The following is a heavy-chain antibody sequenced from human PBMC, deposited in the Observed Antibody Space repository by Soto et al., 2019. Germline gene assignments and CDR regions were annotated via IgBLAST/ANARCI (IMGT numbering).Heavy chain of an antibody. D-gene: IGHD1-1*01. CDR3: ASHGRDGDNYYFDY. CDR2: IYPHDSDT. CDR1: GYNFNNYW. V-gene: IGHV5-51*01. J-gene: IGHJ4*02. Sequence: GESLKIACNVSGYNFNNYWISWVRQMPWKGLELLGLIYPHDSDTRYSPSFQGQVTISDDKSISTAYLQWRSLKTSDTAMYYCASHGRDGDNYYFDYWGQGTLVTVSS.